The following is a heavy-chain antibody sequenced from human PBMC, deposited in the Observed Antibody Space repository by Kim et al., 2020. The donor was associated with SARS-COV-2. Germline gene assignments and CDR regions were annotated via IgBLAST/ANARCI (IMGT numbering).Heavy chain of an antibody. D-gene: IGHD1-1*01. CDR2: INPDSSGK. Sequence: GGSLRLSCITSGFTFSTSGMMWVRRAPGKGLECVASINPDSSGKDYADSVKGRFTVSRDNSKNSLFLQMRNLRAEDTAVYYCARSVDDGPGNWGLGTQVTVSS. CDR3: ARSVDDGPGN. V-gene: IGHV3-7*03. J-gene: IGHJ4*02. CDR1: GFTFSTSG.